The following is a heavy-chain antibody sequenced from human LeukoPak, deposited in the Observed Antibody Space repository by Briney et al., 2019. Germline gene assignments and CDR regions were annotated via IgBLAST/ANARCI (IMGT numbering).Heavy chain of an antibody. J-gene: IGHJ4*02. CDR1: GYSFTSYW. Sequence: GESLKISCKGSGYSFTSYWIGWVRQMPGKGLEWMGIIYPGDSDTRYSPSFQGQVTISADKSISTAYLQWSSLKASDTAIYYCARDFSGSYSPGHFDYWGQGTLVTVFS. CDR2: IYPGDSDT. V-gene: IGHV5-51*01. CDR3: ARDFSGSYSPGHFDY. D-gene: IGHD1-26*01.